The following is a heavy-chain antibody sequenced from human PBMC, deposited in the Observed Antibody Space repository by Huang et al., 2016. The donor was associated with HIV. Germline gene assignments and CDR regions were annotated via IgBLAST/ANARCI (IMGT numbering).Heavy chain of an antibody. D-gene: IGHD2-8*01. V-gene: IGHV1-18*04. CDR3: ARGGTYCTSGVCYPDY. Sequence: QVQLVQSGAEVKKPGASVNVSCQASGYTFTSFGISWVRQAPGQGLEWMGWISAYNGNTNYAQKFQGRVTRTTDTSTNTAYMELRSLRSDDTAVYYCARGGTYCTSGVCYPDYWGQGTLVTVSP. CDR2: ISAYNGNT. J-gene: IGHJ4*02. CDR1: GYTFTSFG.